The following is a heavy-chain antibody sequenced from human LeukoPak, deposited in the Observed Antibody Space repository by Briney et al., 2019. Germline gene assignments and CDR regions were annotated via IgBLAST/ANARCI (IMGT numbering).Heavy chain of an antibody. CDR3: ARDVFSLGDS. CDR2: INHDGTIR. Sequence: GGSLRLSCATSGFTFGRYGMHWVRQSPGKGLVWVSHINHDGTIRNYADSVKGRFTISRDIATLYLQMNSLGAEDTAVYYCARDVFSLGDSWGQGTLLTVSS. J-gene: IGHJ4*02. CDR1: GFTFGRYG. D-gene: IGHD2/OR15-2a*01. V-gene: IGHV3-74*01.